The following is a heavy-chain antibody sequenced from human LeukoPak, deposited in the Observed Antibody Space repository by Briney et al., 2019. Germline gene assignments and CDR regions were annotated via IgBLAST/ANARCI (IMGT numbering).Heavy chain of an antibody. V-gene: IGHV3-23*01. CDR1: GFTFSSYA. J-gene: IGHJ5*02. D-gene: IGHD3-10*01. CDR3: AKDRAYDSGSRWLDP. Sequence: TGGSLRLSCAASGFTFSSYAMSWVRQAPGKGLEWGSAISGSGGSTYYADSVKGRFTISRDNSKNTLYLQMSSLRAEDTAVYYCAKDRAYDSGSRWLDPWGQGTLVPVSS. CDR2: ISGSGGST.